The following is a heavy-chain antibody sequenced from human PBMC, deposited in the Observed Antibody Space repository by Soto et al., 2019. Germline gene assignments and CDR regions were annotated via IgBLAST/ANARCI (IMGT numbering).Heavy chain of an antibody. D-gene: IGHD1-26*01. CDR1: GGSMSSGDYY. V-gene: IGHV4-30-4*01. Sequence: PSETLSLTFTVSGGSMSSGDYYWSWIRQPPGKGLEWIGYIYYSGSTYYNTSLKSRVTISVDTSKNQFSLKLSSVTDADTAVYYCAREVGASTNYLDYWRQGTLVTV. CDR3: AREVGASTNYLDY. J-gene: IGHJ4*02. CDR2: IYYSGST.